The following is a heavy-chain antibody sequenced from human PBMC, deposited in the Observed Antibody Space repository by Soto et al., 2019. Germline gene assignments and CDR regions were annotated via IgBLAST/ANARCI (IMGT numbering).Heavy chain of an antibody. CDR1: GYTFTSYG. V-gene: IGHV1-3*01. D-gene: IGHD6-13*01. Sequence: VASVKVSCKASGYTFTSYGIHWVCQAPRQRLEWMGWINAANGDTKYSPKFQGRVTITRDTSASTAYMELSSLRSEDTAVYYCVRRHVSATGIDWFDPWGQGTLVTVSS. CDR3: VRRHVSATGIDWFDP. CDR2: INAANGDT. J-gene: IGHJ5*02.